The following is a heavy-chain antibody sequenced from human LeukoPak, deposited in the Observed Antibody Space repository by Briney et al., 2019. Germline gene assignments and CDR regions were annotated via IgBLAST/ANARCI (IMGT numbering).Heavy chain of an antibody. CDR2: IYYSGST. D-gene: IGHD3-22*01. CDR1: GGPISSSSYY. V-gene: IGHV4-39*01. CDR3: ARTYYYDSSGYYAFDY. J-gene: IGHJ4*02. Sequence: SETLSLTCTVSGGPISSSSYYWGWIRLPPGKGLEWIGSIYYSGSTYYNPSLKSRVTISVDTSKNQFSLKLSSVTAADTAVYYCARTYYYDSSGYYAFDYWGQGTLVTVSS.